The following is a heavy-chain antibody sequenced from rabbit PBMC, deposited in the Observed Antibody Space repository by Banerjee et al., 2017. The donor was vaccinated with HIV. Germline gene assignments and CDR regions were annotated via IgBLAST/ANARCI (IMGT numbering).Heavy chain of an antibody. D-gene: IGHD4-1*01. CDR2: INTISGDT. Sequence: QEKLEESGGGLVKPGGTLTLTCKASGIDFSSYYYMCWVRQAPGKGLEWIACINTISGDTVYATCAKGRFTISKASWTTVTLQMTSLTAADTASYFFARDLAGVIGWNFGLLGPGTLVTVS. J-gene: IGHJ4*01. V-gene: IGHV1S45*01. CDR3: ARDLAGVIGWNFGL. CDR1: GIDFSSYYY.